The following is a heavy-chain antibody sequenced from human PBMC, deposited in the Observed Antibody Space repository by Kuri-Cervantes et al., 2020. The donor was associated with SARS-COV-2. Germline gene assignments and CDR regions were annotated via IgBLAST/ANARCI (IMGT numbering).Heavy chain of an antibody. V-gene: IGHV3-73*01. Sequence: GGSLRLSCAASGFTFSSSAMHWVRQASGKGLEWVGRIRSKANSYATAYAASVKGRFTISRDDSKNTAYLQMNSLKTEDTDVYYCATDGTRAYSNSYYYMDVWGKGTTVTVSS. J-gene: IGHJ6*03. CDR1: GFTFSSSA. CDR2: IRSKANSYAT. D-gene: IGHD4-11*01. CDR3: ATDGTRAYSNSYYYMDV.